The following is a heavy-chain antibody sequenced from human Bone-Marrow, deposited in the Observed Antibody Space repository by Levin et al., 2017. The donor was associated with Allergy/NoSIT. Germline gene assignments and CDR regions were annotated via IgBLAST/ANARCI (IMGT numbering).Heavy chain of an antibody. Sequence: GGSLRLSCTASGFTFSNFGLHWVRQIPGKGLEWVTMISFDGSDKYYADSVKDRFIVSRDNSRRTLFLQMNTLRPDDTAVYYCAREMTKGTTYSYDMAIWGQGTTVTVSS. J-gene: IGHJ6*02. V-gene: IGHV3-30*03. CDR3: AREMTKGTTYSYDMAI. CDR1: GFTFSNFG. CDR2: ISFDGSDK. D-gene: IGHD1-1*01.